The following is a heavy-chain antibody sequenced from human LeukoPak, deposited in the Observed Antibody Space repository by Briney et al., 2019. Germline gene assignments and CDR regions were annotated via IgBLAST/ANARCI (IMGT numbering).Heavy chain of an antibody. D-gene: IGHD4-17*01. CDR3: AKGRSYGDYSFDI. Sequence: GGFLRLSCGAPGFTVRRNYMEWGRQAPGEGVGWVSVIYSGGSTYYADSVKGRFTISRDNSKNTLYLQMNSLRAEDTAVYYCAKGRSYGDYSFDIWGQGTMVTVSS. CDR2: IYSGGST. CDR1: GFTVRRNY. V-gene: IGHV3-53*01. J-gene: IGHJ3*02.